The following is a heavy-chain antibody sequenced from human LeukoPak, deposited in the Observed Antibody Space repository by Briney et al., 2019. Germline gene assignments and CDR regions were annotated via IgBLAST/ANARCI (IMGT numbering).Heavy chain of an antibody. Sequence: PGGYLRLSGAASGFTFSNFAMSWVRQAQGKGLECVSVISDSGASTYFADSVRGRFTISRDNSKNTLYLQMNSLRAEDTAVYYCAKDSGGQRYPPPDFDYWGQGTLVTVSS. CDR2: ISDSGAST. D-gene: IGHD3-16*01. CDR1: GFTFSNFA. CDR3: AKDSGGQRYPPPDFDY. J-gene: IGHJ4*02. V-gene: IGHV3-23*01.